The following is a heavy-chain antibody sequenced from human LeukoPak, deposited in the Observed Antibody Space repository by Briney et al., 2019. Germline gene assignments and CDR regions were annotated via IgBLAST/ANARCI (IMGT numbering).Heavy chain of an antibody. CDR3: ATSGGKKLDN. CDR1: GGSISSYY. V-gene: IGHV4-59*08. Sequence: PSETLSLTCTVSGGSISSYYWSWIRQPPGKGLEWIGYIYYSGSTNYNPSLKSRVTISVDTSKNQFSLKLSSVTAADTAVYYCATSGGKKLDNWGQGTLVTVSS. CDR2: IYYSGST. J-gene: IGHJ4*02. D-gene: IGHD1-26*01.